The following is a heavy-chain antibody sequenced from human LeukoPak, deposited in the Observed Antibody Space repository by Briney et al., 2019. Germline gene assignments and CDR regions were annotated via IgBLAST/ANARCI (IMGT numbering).Heavy chain of an antibody. CDR1: GFTFSSYA. Sequence: GGSLRLSCAVSGFTFSSYAMNWVRQPPGKGLEWVSVISDRGASAYYADSVKGRFTISRDNSKNTLYLQMNSLRAEDTAVYYCAKDQRYSSGWYDYWGQGTLVTVSS. CDR3: AKDQRYSSGWYDY. CDR2: ISDRGASA. D-gene: IGHD6-19*01. J-gene: IGHJ4*02. V-gene: IGHV3-23*01.